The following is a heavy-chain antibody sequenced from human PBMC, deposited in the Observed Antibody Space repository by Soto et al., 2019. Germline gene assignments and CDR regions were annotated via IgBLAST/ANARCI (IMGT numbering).Heavy chain of an antibody. CDR1: GGSFSCYY. V-gene: IGHV4-34*01. J-gene: IGHJ4*02. D-gene: IGHD3-3*01. Sequence: SVTLSLTCAVYGGSFSCYYWSWIRQPPGKGLEWIGEINHSGSTNYNPSLKSRVTISVDTSKNQFSLKLSSVTAADTAVYYCARGGGXYYDFWSGYYKGLDFDYWGQGTLVTVSS. CDR3: ARGGGXYYDFWSGYYKGLDFDY. CDR2: INHSGST.